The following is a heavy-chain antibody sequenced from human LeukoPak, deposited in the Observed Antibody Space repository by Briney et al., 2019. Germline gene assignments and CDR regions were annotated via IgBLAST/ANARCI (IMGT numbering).Heavy chain of an antibody. CDR1: GFNFDRYT. Sequence: GGSLRLSCAISGFNFDRYTIHWVRRAPGKGLEWVSLAGWAGGTTFYSDSVRGRFTISRDSGRKSVYLQMNSLTTDDTAFYFCAKELDTMFFDYWGQGALVTVSS. J-gene: IGHJ4*02. D-gene: IGHD3-10*02. CDR3: AKELDTMFFDY. V-gene: IGHV3-43*01. CDR2: AGWAGGTT.